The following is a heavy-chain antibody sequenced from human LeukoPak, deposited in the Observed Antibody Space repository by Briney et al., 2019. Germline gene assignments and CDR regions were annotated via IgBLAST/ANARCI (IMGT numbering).Heavy chain of an antibody. Sequence: GGSLRPSCAASRFTFSSYAMSWVRQAPGKGLEWVSAISGSGGSTYYADSVKGRFTISRDNSKNTLYLQMNSLRAEDTAVYYCAKDSSRTAAGTPYYFDYWGQGTLVTVSS. CDR3: AKDSSRTAAGTPYYFDY. CDR2: ISGSGGST. V-gene: IGHV3-23*01. J-gene: IGHJ4*02. D-gene: IGHD6-13*01. CDR1: RFTFSSYA.